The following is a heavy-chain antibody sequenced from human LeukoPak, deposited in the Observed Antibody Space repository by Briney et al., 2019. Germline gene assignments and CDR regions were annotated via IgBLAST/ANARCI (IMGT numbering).Heavy chain of an antibody. CDR2: ISGSSTTI. CDR3: ARDLVGATAS. CDR1: GFTFSSYS. D-gene: IGHD1-26*01. Sequence: GGSLRLSCAASGFTFSSYSINWVRQAPGEGLERVSYISGSSTTIYYADSVKGRFTISRDNAKNSLYLQMNSLRDEDTAVYYCARDLVGATASWGQGTLVTVSS. J-gene: IGHJ5*02. V-gene: IGHV3-48*02.